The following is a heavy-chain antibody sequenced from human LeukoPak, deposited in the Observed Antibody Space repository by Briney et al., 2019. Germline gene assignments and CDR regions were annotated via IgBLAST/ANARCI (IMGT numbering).Heavy chain of an antibody. V-gene: IGHV3-74*01. CDR1: GFTFSNYW. CDR3: AQQVGYCSSGSCYFTY. CDR2: IYVDGRAT. J-gene: IGHJ1*01. D-gene: IGHD2-15*01. Sequence: QPGGSLRLSCVASGFTFSNYWMHWVRQPPGKGLVWVSRIYVDGRATNYADSVKGRFTISRDKSKNTLSLQMNSLRAEDTAVYYCAQQVGYCSSGSCYFTYWGQGTLVTVSS.